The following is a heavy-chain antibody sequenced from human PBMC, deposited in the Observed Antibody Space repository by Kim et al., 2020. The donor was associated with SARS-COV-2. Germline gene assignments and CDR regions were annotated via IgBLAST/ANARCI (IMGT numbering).Heavy chain of an antibody. CDR3: AREVDTAMVFDY. CDR2: ISYDGTNK. CDR1: GFTFSSFA. D-gene: IGHD5-18*01. Sequence: GGSLRLSCAASGFTFSSFAMHWVRQAPGKGLEWVALISYDGTNKYYADSVKGRFTISRDNFKNTLYLQMSSLRAEDTAVFYCAREVDTAMVFDYWGEGTLLTVSS. V-gene: IGHV3-30*04. J-gene: IGHJ4*02.